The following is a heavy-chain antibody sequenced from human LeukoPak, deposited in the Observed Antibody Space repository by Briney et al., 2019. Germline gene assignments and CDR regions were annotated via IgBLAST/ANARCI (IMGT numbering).Heavy chain of an antibody. CDR1: GGSISSYY. J-gene: IGHJ6*03. V-gene: IGHV4-59*01. D-gene: IGHD1-1*01. CDR3: ARVSWFPGTSYYYMDV. Sequence: ASETLSLTCTVSGGSISSYYWSWLRQPPGKGLDCIAYIYYSGTTNYNPSLKSRVTISLDTSKNQFSLKLTSVTAADTAVYYCARVSWFPGTSYYYMDVWGKGTTVTVSS. CDR2: IYYSGTT.